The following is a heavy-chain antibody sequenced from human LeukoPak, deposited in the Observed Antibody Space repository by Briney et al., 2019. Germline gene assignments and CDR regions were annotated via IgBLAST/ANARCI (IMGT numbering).Heavy chain of an antibody. CDR2: MYPGDSDT. V-gene: IGHV5-51*01. J-gene: IGHJ4*02. CDR3: AASTYGSGSYVGFDS. CDR1: GYTFTNYW. D-gene: IGHD3-10*01. Sequence: GESLKISCRASGYTFTNYWIGWVRQMPGKGLEWMGIMYPGDSDTRYSPSFQGQVIISADKSISTAYLRWSSLRASDSAMYYCAASTYGSGSYVGFDSWGQGTLVTVSS.